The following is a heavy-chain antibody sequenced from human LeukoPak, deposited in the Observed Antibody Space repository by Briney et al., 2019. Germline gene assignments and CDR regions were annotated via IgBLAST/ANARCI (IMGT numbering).Heavy chain of an antibody. D-gene: IGHD3-16*01. CDR1: GFTFSNAW. CDR3: TTDAGDYVWGSYLCDY. J-gene: IGHJ4*02. V-gene: IGHV3-15*01. CDR2: IKSKTDGGTT. Sequence: PGGSLRLSCAASGFTFSNAWMSWVRQAPGQGLEWVGRIKSKTDGGTTDYAAPVKGRFTISRDDSKSTLYLQMNSLKTEDTAVYYCTTDAGDYVWGSYLCDYWGQGTLVTVSS.